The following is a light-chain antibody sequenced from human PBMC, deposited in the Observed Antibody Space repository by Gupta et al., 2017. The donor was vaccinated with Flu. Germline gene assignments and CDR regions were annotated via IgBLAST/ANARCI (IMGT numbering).Light chain of an antibody. CDR3: MQALQTPLT. Sequence: VTPGEPAAISCRSSQSLRHSNGYYYLDWYLQKPGQSPQLLIYLGSNRASGVPDRFSGSGSGTDFTLKISRVEADDVGVYYCMQALQTPLTFGGGTKVEIK. CDR2: LGS. CDR1: QSLRHSNGYYY. J-gene: IGKJ4*01. V-gene: IGKV2-28*01.